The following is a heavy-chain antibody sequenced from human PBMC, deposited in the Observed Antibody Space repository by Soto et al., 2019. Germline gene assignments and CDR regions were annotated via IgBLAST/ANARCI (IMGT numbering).Heavy chain of an antibody. J-gene: IGHJ4*02. V-gene: IGHV4-39*01. CDR1: GGSIISTNYY. Sequence: SETLSLTCTVSGGSIISTNYYWGLIRQPPGKGLEWIGSIYYNGATRYNPSLESRVTISVDTSKNQFSLKVSSVTAADTAVYYCLRSFGVAAAGPFDYWGQGTLVTVSS. CDR3: LRSFGVAAAGPFDY. D-gene: IGHD6-13*01. CDR2: IYYNGAT.